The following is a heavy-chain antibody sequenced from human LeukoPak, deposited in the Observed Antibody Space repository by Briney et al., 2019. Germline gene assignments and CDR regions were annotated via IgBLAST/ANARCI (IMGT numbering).Heavy chain of an antibody. CDR2: IYSGGST. D-gene: IGHD3-10*01. Sequence: GGSLRLSCAASGFTVSSNYMSWVRQAPGKGLEWVSVIYSGGSTYYADSVKGRLTISRDNSKNTLYLQMNSLRAEDTAIYYCANPQCGSANYYTDYWGQGTLVTVSS. J-gene: IGHJ4*02. CDR1: GFTVSSNY. V-gene: IGHV3-53*01. CDR3: ANPQCGSANYYTDY.